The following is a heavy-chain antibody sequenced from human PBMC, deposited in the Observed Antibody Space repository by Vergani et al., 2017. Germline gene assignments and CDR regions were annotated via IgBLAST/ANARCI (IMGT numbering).Heavy chain of an antibody. CDR1: GGSITSSSYY. CDR3: AAEGTTVVTPVDY. J-gene: IGHJ4*02. D-gene: IGHD4-23*01. V-gene: IGHV4-39*07. Sequence: QLQLQESGPGLVKPSETLSLTCTVSGGSITSSSYYWGWIRQPPGKGLGWIGSIYYSGGTYYHPSLKSRVTISVDTSKNQFSLKLSSVTAADTAVYYCAAEGTTVVTPVDYWGQGTLVTVSS. CDR2: IYYSGGT.